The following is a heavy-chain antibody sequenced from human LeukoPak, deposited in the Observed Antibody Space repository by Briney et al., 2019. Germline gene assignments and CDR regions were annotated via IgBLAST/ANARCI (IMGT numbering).Heavy chain of an antibody. CDR2: IYHSGST. J-gene: IGHJ1*01. Sequence: SETLSLTCAVSGGSISSSNWWSWVRQPPGKGLEWIGEIYHSGSTNYNPSLKSRVTISVDKSTNQFSLRLSSVTAADTAVYYCARDYRLTQIQYWGQGTLVTVSS. CDR3: ARDYRLTQIQY. CDR1: GGSISSSNW. V-gene: IGHV4-4*02. D-gene: IGHD1-26*01.